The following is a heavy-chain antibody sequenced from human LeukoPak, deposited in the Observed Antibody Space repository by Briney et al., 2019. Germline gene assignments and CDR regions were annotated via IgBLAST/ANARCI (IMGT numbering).Heavy chain of an antibody. CDR2: INPDSGVT. D-gene: IGHD4-23*01. Sequence: ASVKVSCKASGYTFTAYYMHWVRQAPGQGLEWMGRINPDSGVTNYAQKFQGRVTMTRDTSISTAYTELSGLRSDDTAVYYCATNSRTDFDYWGQGTLVTVSS. CDR1: GYTFTAYY. J-gene: IGHJ4*02. CDR3: ATNSRTDFDY. V-gene: IGHV1-2*06.